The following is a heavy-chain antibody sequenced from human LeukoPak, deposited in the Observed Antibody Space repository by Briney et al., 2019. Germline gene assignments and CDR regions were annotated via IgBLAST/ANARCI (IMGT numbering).Heavy chain of an antibody. Sequence: GGSLRLSCAASGFTFSSYWMSWVRQAPGKGLEWVANIKEDGGEIHFVDSMKGRFTISRDNAKNSLYLQMNSLRGDDTAVYYCARSGYSHSWDYWGQGTLVIVSS. CDR1: GFTFSSYW. CDR3: ARSGYSHSWDY. V-gene: IGHV3-7*03. D-gene: IGHD1-26*01. CDR2: IKEDGGEI. J-gene: IGHJ4*02.